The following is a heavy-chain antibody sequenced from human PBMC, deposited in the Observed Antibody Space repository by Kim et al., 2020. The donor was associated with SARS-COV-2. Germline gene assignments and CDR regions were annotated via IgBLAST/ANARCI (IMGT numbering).Heavy chain of an antibody. CDR2: ISGDGGST. CDR1: GFTFDDYA. V-gene: IGHV3-43*02. Sequence: GGSLRLSCAASGFTFDDYAMHWVRQAPGKGLEWVSLISGDGGSTYYADSVKGRFTISRDNSKNSLCLQMNSLRTEDTALYYCAKDGHFGVDPADDYWGQGTLVTVSS. CDR3: AKDGHFGVDPADDY. D-gene: IGHD3-3*01. J-gene: IGHJ4*02.